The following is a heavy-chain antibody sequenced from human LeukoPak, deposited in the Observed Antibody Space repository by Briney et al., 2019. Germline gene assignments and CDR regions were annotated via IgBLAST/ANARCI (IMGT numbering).Heavy chain of an antibody. CDR1: GGSISDYY. D-gene: IGHD2/OR15-2a*01. V-gene: IGHV4-59*01. J-gene: IGHJ3*02. Sequence: PSETLSLTCNVSGGSISDYYWSWIRQPPGKGLEWIGYTYGSGSANYNLPLKSRVTISVDTSKNRVSLTVNSVTTADTAVYYCARVLSRMGVDDGFDIWGQGTMVTVSS. CDR2: TYGSGSA. CDR3: ARVLSRMGVDDGFDI.